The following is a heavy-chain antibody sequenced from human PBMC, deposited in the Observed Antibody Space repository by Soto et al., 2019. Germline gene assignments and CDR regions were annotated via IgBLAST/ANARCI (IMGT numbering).Heavy chain of an antibody. D-gene: IGHD2-15*01. J-gene: IGHJ3*02. CDR3: ARAQLLGYCSGGSCHSDAFDI. CDR1: GGSISSYY. CDR2: IYYSGST. Sequence: QVQLQESGPGLVKPSETLSLTCTVSGGSISSYYWSWIRQPPGKGLEWIGYIYYSGSTNYNPSLNSRVTISVDTSKNQFSLKLSSVTAADTAVYYCARAQLLGYCSGGSCHSDAFDIWGQGTMVTVSS. V-gene: IGHV4-59*01.